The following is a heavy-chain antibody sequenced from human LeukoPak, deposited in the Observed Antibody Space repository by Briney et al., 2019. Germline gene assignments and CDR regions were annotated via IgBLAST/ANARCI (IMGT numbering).Heavy chain of an antibody. D-gene: IGHD6-6*01. V-gene: IGHV4-59*12. J-gene: IGHJ5*02. CDR1: GGSISSYY. CDR2: IYYSGST. Sequence: PSETLSLTCTVSGGSISSYYWSWIRQPPGKGLEWIGYIYYSGSTYYNPSLKSRVTISVDTSKNQFSLKLSSVTAADTAVYYCATCIAARPHTYNWFDPWGQGTLVTVSS. CDR3: ATCIAARPHTYNWFDP.